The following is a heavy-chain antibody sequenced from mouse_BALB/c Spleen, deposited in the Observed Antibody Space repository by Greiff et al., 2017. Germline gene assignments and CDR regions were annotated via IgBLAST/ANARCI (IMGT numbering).Heavy chain of an antibody. D-gene: IGHD4-1*01. Sequence: DVKLVESGGGLVQPGGSLKLSCAASGFTFSSYGMSWVRQTPDKRLELVATINSNGGSTYYPDSVKGRFTISRDNAKNTLYLQMSSLKSEDTAMYYCARELGRYWYFDVWGAGTTVTVSS. CDR3: ARELGRYWYFDV. CDR2: INSNGGST. V-gene: IGHV5-6-3*01. CDR1: GFTFSSYG. J-gene: IGHJ1*01.